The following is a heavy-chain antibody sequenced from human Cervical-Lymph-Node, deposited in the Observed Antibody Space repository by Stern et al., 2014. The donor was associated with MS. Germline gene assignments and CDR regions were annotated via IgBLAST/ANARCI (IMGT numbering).Heavy chain of an antibody. CDR3: TRLNYYDSSGSSYYYYGLDV. V-gene: IGHV3-15*01. Sequence: VQLVESGGGLVKPGGSLRLSCAASGFTFRHAWMSWVRQAPGKGLEWVGGIKSKTDGGTIDYAAPVKGRFTISRDDSKNTLVLQMNSLRTKDTAVYYCTRLNYYDSSGSSYYYYGLDVWGQGTTVTISS. CDR1: GFTFRHAW. D-gene: IGHD3-22*01. CDR2: IKSKTDGGTI. J-gene: IGHJ6*02.